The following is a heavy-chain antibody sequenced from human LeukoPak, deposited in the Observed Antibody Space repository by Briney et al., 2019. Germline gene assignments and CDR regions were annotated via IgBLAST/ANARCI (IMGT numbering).Heavy chain of an antibody. Sequence: CMVDGCSVGEDYMPWVRQDPGKRLEWMGWINPNSGGTNYAQKFQGRVTMTRDTSISTAYMELSRLRSDDTAVYYCARDIGQQLAEDYWGQGTLVTVSS. D-gene: IGHD6-13*01. CDR1: GCSVGEDY. CDR2: INPNSGGT. J-gene: IGHJ4*02. V-gene: IGHV1-2*02. CDR3: ARDIGQQLAEDY.